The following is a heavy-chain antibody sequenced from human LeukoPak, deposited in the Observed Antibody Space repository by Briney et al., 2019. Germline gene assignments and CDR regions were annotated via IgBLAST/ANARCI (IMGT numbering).Heavy chain of an antibody. Sequence: GSLRLSCAASGFTFSSYSMNWVRQAPGKGLEWVSSISSSSSYIYYADSVKGRFTISRDNAKNSLYLQMNSLRAEDTAVYYCARSDYDSAVGNIWGQGTMVTVSS. V-gene: IGHV3-21*01. CDR1: GFTFSSYS. J-gene: IGHJ3*02. D-gene: IGHD3-22*01. CDR3: ARSDYDSAVGNI. CDR2: ISSSSSYI.